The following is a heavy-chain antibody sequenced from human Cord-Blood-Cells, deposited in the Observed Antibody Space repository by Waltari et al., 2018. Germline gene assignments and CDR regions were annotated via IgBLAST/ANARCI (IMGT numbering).Heavy chain of an antibody. CDR3: ARDAAAAPRNWFDP. D-gene: IGHD6-13*01. Sequence: QVQLQESGPGLVKPSETLSLTCAVSGYSITSGYYWGWIPQPPGTGLEWIGSIYHSGSTYYNPSLKSRVTISVDTSKNQFSLKLSSVTAADTAVYYCARDAAAAPRNWFDPWGQGTLVTVSS. V-gene: IGHV4-38-2*02. J-gene: IGHJ5*02. CDR1: GYSITSGYY. CDR2: IYHSGST.